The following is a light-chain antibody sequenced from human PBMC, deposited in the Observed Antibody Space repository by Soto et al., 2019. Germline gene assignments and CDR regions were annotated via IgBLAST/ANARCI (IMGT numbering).Light chain of an antibody. CDR2: DTS. J-gene: IGKJ5*01. Sequence: TLSVSPGERATLSCSASQSVSSKLAWYQQKPGQAPRLLIYDTSTRATGIPARFSGSGSGTEFTLTISSLQSEDFAVYYCQQYSDWPLIPSGQ. CDR3: QQYSDWPLIP. V-gene: IGKV3-15*01. CDR1: QSVSSK.